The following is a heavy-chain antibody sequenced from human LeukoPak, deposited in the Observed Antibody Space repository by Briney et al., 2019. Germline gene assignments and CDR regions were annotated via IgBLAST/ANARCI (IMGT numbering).Heavy chain of an antibody. CDR2: IKLDGSAE. J-gene: IGHJ6*02. CDR3: ARDKSRPYGMDV. Sequence: GGSLRLSCVASGLTSSNYWMSWVRQAPGKGLEWVANIKLDGSAENCVDSLKGRFTISTDNAKDSLYLQMHSLRVEDTAVYYCARDKSRPYGMDVWGQGTTVTVSS. V-gene: IGHV3-7*03. CDR1: GLTSSNYW.